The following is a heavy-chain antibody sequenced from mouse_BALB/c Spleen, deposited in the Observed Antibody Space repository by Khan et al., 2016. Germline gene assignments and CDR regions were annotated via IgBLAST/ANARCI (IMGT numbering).Heavy chain of an antibody. CDR2: IWTGGGT. CDR1: GFSLTSYD. J-gene: IGHJ4*01. CDR3: VREGYGTTYGAIDY. Sequence: QVQLKESGPGLVAPSQSLPITCTVSGFSLTSYDISWIRQPPGKGLEWLGGIWTGGGTNYNSAFMSRMIISKDNSKSQVFLKMNSLQTDDTAISYCVREGYGTTYGAIDYWGQGTSVTVSS. V-gene: IGHV2-9-2*01. D-gene: IGHD1-1*01.